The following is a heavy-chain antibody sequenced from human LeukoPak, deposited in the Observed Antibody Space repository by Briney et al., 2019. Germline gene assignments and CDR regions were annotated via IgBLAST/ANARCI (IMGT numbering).Heavy chain of an antibody. Sequence: SETLSLTCTVSGGSISSYYWSWIRQPPGKGLEWIGYIYYSGSTNYNPPLKSRVTISVDTSKNQFSLKLSSVTAADTAVYYCARDTTYCTNGVCYRVFDYWGQGTLVTVSS. CDR2: IYYSGST. CDR1: GGSISSYY. D-gene: IGHD2-8*01. CDR3: ARDTTYCTNGVCYRVFDY. V-gene: IGHV4-59*12. J-gene: IGHJ4*02.